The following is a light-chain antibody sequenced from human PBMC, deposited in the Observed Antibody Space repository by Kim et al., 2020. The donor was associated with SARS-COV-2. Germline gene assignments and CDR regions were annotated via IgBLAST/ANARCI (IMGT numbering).Light chain of an antibody. CDR3: QAWDSSTDFWV. J-gene: IGLJ3*02. CDR1: KLGDKY. CDR2: QDS. Sequence: SYELTQPPSVSVSPGQTASITCSGDKLGDKYACWYQQKPGQSPVLVIYQDSKRPSGIPARFSGSNSGNTATLTISGTQAMDEADYYCQAWDSSTDFWVFGGGTKLTVL. V-gene: IGLV3-1*01.